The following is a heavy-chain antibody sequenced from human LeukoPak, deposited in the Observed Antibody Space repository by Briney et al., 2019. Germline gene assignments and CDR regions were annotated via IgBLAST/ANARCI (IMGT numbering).Heavy chain of an antibody. CDR1: GYTFTSYG. Sequence: ASEKVSCKASGYTFTSYGISWVRQAPGQGLEWMGWISSYNGKTNYAQKLQGRVTMTTDTSTSTAYMELRSLRSDDTAVYYCAREGAGGSSYIFDYWGQGTLVTVSS. D-gene: IGHD6-13*01. V-gene: IGHV1-18*01. CDR3: AREGAGGSSYIFDY. J-gene: IGHJ4*02. CDR2: ISSYNGKT.